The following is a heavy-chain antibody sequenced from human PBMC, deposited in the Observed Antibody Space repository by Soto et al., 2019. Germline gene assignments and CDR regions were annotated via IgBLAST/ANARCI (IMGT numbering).Heavy chain of an antibody. CDR3: ARDSIGPFDY. D-gene: IGHD6-6*01. J-gene: IGHJ4*02. CDR1: GFTFSSYA. CDR2: ISYDGSNK. V-gene: IGHV3-30-3*01. Sequence: QVQLVESGGGVVQPGRSPRLSCAASGFTFSSYAMHWVRQAPGKGLEWVAVISYDGSNKYYADSVKGRFTISRDNSKNTLYLQMNSLRAEDTAVYYCARDSIGPFDYWGQGTLVTVSS.